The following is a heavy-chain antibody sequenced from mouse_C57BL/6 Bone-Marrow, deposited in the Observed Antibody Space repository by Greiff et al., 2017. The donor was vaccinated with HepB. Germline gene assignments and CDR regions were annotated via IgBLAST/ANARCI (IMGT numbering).Heavy chain of an antibody. Sequence: QVQLQQSGAELVKPGASVKLSCKASGYTFTSYWMHWVKQRPGQGLEWIGMIHPNSGSTNYNEKFKSKATLTVDKSSSTAYMQLSSLTSEDSAVYYCARITTVVADYWGQGTTLTVSS. CDR2: IHPNSGST. CDR3: ARITTVVADY. CDR1: GYTFTSYW. V-gene: IGHV1-64*01. J-gene: IGHJ2*01. D-gene: IGHD1-1*01.